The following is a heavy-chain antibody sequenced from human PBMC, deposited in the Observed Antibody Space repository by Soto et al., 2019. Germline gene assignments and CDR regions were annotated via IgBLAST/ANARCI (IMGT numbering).Heavy chain of an antibody. CDR3: AKNGQPPYYYYGMDV. J-gene: IGHJ6*02. D-gene: IGHD2-8*01. CDR1: GYTFSRYG. V-gene: IGHV1-18*01. CDR2: ISGYNGDT. Sequence: QGQLVQSGAEVKKPGASVKVSCKASGYTFSRYGISWVRQAPGQGLEWMGWISGYNGDTKYAQKFQGRVTMTVDTSAXTAYMELRSLTSDDTAVYYCAKNGQPPYYYYGMDVWGQGTTVGVSS.